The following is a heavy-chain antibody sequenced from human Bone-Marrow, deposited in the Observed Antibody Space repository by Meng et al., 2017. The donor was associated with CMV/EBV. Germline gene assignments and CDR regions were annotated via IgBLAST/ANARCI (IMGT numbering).Heavy chain of an antibody. V-gene: IGHV1-46*01. CDR3: ARGGEYQLLPVDY. CDR2: INPSGGST. J-gene: IGHJ4*02. D-gene: IGHD2-2*01. Sequence: ASVKVSCKASGYTFTSYYMHWVRQAPGQGLEWMGIINPSGGSTSYAQKFQGRVTMTTDTSTSTAYMELRSLRSDDTAVYYCARGGEYQLLPVDYWGQGTLVTVSS. CDR1: GYTFTSYY.